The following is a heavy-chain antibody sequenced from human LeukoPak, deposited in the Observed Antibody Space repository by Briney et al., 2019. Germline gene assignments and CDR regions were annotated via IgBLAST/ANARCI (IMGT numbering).Heavy chain of an antibody. V-gene: IGHV4-38-2*02. CDR1: GYSISSGYY. CDR2: IYHSGST. CDR3: ARFGRGGGYDFWSGYSSTGNWFDP. D-gene: IGHD3-3*01. Sequence: PSETLSLTCTVSGYSISSGYYWGWIRQPPGKGLEWIGSIYHSGSTYYNPSLKSRVTISVDTSKNQFSLKLSSVTAADTAVYYCARFGRGGGYDFWSGYSSTGNWFDPWGQGTLVTVSS. J-gene: IGHJ5*02.